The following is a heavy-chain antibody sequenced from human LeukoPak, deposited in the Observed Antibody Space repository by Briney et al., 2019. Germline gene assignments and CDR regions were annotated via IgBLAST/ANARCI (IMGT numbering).Heavy chain of an antibody. CDR2: FDPEDGET. CDR3: VAPYYYGTGSYRAFDI. V-gene: IGHV1-24*01. J-gene: IGHJ3*02. CDR1: GYTLTELS. Sequence: ASVKVSCKVSGYTLTELSMHWVRQAPGKGLEWMGGFDPEDGETIYAQKFQGRVTMTEDTSTDAAYMELSSLRSEDTAVYYCVAPYYYGTGSYRAFDIWGQGTMVTVSS. D-gene: IGHD3-10*01.